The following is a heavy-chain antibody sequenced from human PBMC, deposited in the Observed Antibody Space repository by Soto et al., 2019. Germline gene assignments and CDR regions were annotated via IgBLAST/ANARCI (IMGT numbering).Heavy chain of an antibody. CDR3: ARWFGDFWSGYPDNWFDP. V-gene: IGHV4-39*01. CDR2: IYYSGST. Sequence: QLQLQESGPGLVKPSETLSPTCTVSGGSISSSSYYWGWIRQPPGKGLEWIGSIYYSGSTYYNPSLKSRVTISVDTSKNQFSLKLSSVTAADTAVYYCARWFGDFWSGYPDNWFDPWGQGTLVTVSS. D-gene: IGHD3-3*01. J-gene: IGHJ5*02. CDR1: GGSISSSSYY.